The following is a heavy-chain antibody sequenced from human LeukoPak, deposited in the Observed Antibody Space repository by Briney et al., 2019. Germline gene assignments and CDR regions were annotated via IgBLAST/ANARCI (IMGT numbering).Heavy chain of an antibody. CDR3: ASKSTGYYYDSSGSEPFDY. CDR1: GFIFSSYS. V-gene: IGHV3-30-3*01. Sequence: GGSLRLSCAASGFIFSSYSMSWVRQAPGKGLEWVAVISYDGSNKYYADSVKGRFTISRDNSKNTLYLQMNSLRAEDTAVYYCASKSTGYYYDSSGSEPFDYWGQGTLVTVSS. J-gene: IGHJ4*02. D-gene: IGHD3-22*01. CDR2: ISYDGSNK.